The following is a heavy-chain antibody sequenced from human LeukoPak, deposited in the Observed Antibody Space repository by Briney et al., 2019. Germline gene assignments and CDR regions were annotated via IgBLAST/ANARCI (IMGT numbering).Heavy chain of an antibody. V-gene: IGHV4-61*02. CDR2: IYTSGST. CDR3: ARESGYCSSTSCFWNHYYYYYMDV. D-gene: IGHD2-2*01. Sequence: SQTLSLTCTVSGGSISSGSYYWSWIRQPAGKGLEWIGRIYTSGSTNYNPSLKSRVTISVDTSKNQFSLKLSSVTAADTAVYYCARESGYCSSTSCFWNHYYYYYMDVWGKGTTVTVSS. CDR1: GGSISSGSYY. J-gene: IGHJ6*03.